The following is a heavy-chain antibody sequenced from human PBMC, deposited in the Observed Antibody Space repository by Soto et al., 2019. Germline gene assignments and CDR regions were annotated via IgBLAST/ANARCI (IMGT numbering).Heavy chain of an antibody. V-gene: IGHV4-39*01. D-gene: IGHD3-3*01. Sequence: SETLSLTCTVSGGSISSSSYYWGWIRQPPGKGLEWIGSIYYSGSTYYNPSLKSRVTISVDTSKNQFSLKLSSVTAADTAVYYCARLPPDPSLNPYYDFWSGQSGIDYWGQGTLVTVSS. CDR3: ARLPPDPSLNPYYDFWSGQSGIDY. J-gene: IGHJ4*02. CDR2: IYYSGST. CDR1: GGSISSSSYY.